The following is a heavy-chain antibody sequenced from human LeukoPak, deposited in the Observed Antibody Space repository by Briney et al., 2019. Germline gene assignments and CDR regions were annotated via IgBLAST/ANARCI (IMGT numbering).Heavy chain of an antibody. D-gene: IGHD3-22*01. Sequence: SETLSLTCAVSGGSISSSNWWSWVRQPPGKGLEWIGEIYHSGSTNYNPSLKSRVTISVDKSKNQFSLKLSSVTAADTAVYYCARVLTYYYDSSGYYPTFTFDYWGQGTLVTVSS. J-gene: IGHJ4*02. CDR2: IYHSGST. V-gene: IGHV4-4*02. CDR3: ARVLTYYYDSSGYYPTFTFDY. CDR1: GGSISSSNW.